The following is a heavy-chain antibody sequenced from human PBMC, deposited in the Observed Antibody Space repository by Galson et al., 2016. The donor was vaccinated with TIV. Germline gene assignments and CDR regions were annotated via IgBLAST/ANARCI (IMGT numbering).Heavy chain of an antibody. Sequence: SLRLSCAASGFRLTNHEMIWVRQAPGKGLDWVSYTSISDATKYYADSVRGRFTISRDNAKNSLYLQMDSLRVEDTVVYYCVRDNKVGDYYGLDVWGQGTTVIVSS. CDR3: VRDNKVGDYYGLDV. V-gene: IGHV3-48*03. CDR2: TSISDATK. CDR1: GFRLTNHE. D-gene: IGHD3-16*01. J-gene: IGHJ6*02.